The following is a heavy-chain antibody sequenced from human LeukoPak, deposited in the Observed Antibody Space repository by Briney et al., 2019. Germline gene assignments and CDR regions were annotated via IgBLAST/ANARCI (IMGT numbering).Heavy chain of an antibody. CDR3: ARAHYGDYGDYYFDY. D-gene: IGHD4-17*01. CDR2: IYISGST. CDR1: GGSIRSYY. J-gene: IGHJ4*02. V-gene: IGHV4-4*07. Sequence: PSETLSLTCTASGGSIRSYYWSWIRQPAGKGLEWIGRIYISGSTNYNPALKSRVTMSVDTSKNQFSLKLSSVTAADTAVYYCARAHYGDYGDYYFDYWGQGTLVTVSS.